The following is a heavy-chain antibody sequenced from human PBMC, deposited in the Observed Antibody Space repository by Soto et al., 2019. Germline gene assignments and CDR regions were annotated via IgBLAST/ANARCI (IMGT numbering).Heavy chain of an antibody. J-gene: IGHJ4*02. CDR1: GFTFSNYA. CDR2: ITGSGGGT. D-gene: IGHD6-13*01. Sequence: EVQMLESGGGLVQPGGYLRLSCAASGFTFSNYAMNWVRQVPGKGLEWVSVITGSGGGTYFVDSVKGRFTISRDNSKNTVYLQMNSLRAEDTAVYYYAKRALTAAGFDYWGQGTLVTVSS. V-gene: IGHV3-23*01. CDR3: AKRALTAAGFDY.